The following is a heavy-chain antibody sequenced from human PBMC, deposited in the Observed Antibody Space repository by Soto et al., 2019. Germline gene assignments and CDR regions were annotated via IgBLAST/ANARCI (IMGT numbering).Heavy chain of an antibody. J-gene: IGHJ6*02. CDR1: GGTFSSYA. CDR3: ARGDLQVRHYYYYGLDV. Sequence: QVQLVQSGAEVKKPGSSVKVSCKASGGTFSSYAISWVRQAPGQGLEWMGGIIPIFGTANYAQKFQGRVTITAAKSTSTAYMELSRLRSEDTAVYYGARGDLQVRHYYYYGLDVWGQGTTVTVSS. D-gene: IGHD2-21*01. V-gene: IGHV1-69*06. CDR2: IIPIFGTA.